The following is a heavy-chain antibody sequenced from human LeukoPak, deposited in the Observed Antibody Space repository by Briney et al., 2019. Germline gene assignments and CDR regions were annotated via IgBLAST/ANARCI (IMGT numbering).Heavy chain of an antibody. CDR3: ARMGVGATSDDAFDI. CDR2: IGSSGSYI. V-gene: IGHV3-21*01. J-gene: IGHJ3*02. CDR1: GVTFSSYW. Sequence: GGSLRLSCAASGVTFSSYWMSWVRQAPGKGLEWVSSIGSSGSYIFYADSVKGRFTISRDNAKNSLYLQMNSLRAEDTAVYYCARMGVGATSDDAFDIWGQGTMVTVSS. D-gene: IGHD1-26*01.